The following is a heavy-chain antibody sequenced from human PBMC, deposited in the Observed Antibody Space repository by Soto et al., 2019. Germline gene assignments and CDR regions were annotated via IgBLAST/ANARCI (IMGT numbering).Heavy chain of an antibody. CDR3: ANGYSSSWYYYYGMDV. CDR2: IYYSGST. Sequence: PSETLSLTCTVSGGSISSSSYYWGWIRQPPGKGLEWIGSIYYSGSTYYNPSLRSRVTMSVDTSKNQFSLKLSSVTAADTAVYYCANGYSSSWYYYYGMDVWGQGTTVTVSS. V-gene: IGHV4-39*01. J-gene: IGHJ6*02. CDR1: GGSISSSSYY. D-gene: IGHD6-13*01.